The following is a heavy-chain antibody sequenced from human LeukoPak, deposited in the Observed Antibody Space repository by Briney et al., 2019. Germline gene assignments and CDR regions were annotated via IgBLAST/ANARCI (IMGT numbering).Heavy chain of an antibody. D-gene: IGHD3-10*02. CDR2: ISSSGGTI. CDR1: GFTFDDYG. CDR3: AELGITMIGGV. Sequence: PGGSLRLSCAASGFTFDDYGMSWVRQAPGKGLEWVSYISSSGGTIYYADSVKGRFTISRDNAKNLLYLRMNSLRAEDTAVYYCAELGITMIGGVWGKGTTVTISS. J-gene: IGHJ6*04. V-gene: IGHV3-48*03.